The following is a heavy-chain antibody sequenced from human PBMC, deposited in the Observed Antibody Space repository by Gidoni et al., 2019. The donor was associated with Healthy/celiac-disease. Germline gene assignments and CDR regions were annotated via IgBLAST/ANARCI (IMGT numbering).Heavy chain of an antibody. J-gene: IGHJ4*02. Sequence: QVQLQHRAARLLKPSETLSLTCAVHGGSVSGYYWSWTRQPPGKGLEWTGEINHSGSTNYNPSLKSRVTISVDTSKHQFSLKLSSVAAADTAVYYCAGEGGLPRSYYDSWGQRTLVTVSS. CDR2: INHSGST. CDR1: GGSVSGYY. D-gene: IGHD3-22*01. V-gene: IGHV4-34*01. CDR3: AGEGGLPRSYYDS.